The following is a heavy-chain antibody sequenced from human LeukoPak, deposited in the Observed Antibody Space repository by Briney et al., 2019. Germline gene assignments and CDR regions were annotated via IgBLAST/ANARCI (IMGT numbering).Heavy chain of an antibody. D-gene: IGHD3-22*01. V-gene: IGHV4-4*07. J-gene: IGHJ4*02. Sequence: SETLSLTCTVSSGSISSYYWSWIRQPAGKGLEWIGRIYTSGSTNYNPSLKSRVTISVDKSKNQFSLKLSSVTAADTAVYYCARDRTYYDSSGYIDYWGQGTLVTVSS. CDR1: SGSISSYY. CDR2: IYTSGST. CDR3: ARDRTYYDSSGYIDY.